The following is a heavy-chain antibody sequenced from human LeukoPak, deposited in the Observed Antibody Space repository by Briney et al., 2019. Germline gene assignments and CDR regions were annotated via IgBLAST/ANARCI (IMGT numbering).Heavy chain of an antibody. CDR3: ARHRRIRGPYGDYGFGVYFDY. CDR2: IYYSGST. D-gene: IGHD4-17*01. V-gene: IGHV4-39*01. Sequence: GSLRLSCAASGFTFSSYGMHWVRQPPGKGLEWIGSIYYSGSTYYNPSLKSRVTISVDTSKNQFSLKLSSVTAADTAVYYCARHRRIRGPYGDYGFGVYFDYWGQGTLVTVSS. CDR1: GFTFSSYG. J-gene: IGHJ4*02.